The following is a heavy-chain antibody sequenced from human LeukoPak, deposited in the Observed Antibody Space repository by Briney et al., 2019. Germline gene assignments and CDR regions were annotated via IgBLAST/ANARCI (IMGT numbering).Heavy chain of an antibody. D-gene: IGHD4-17*01. CDR2: IFNDGST. CDR3: VKEPGGDNAY. Sequence: GGALRLSCAASGFTVISNYMSWVLQAPGKGVEGVSLIFNDGSTYYADSVKARFTISRDNSMGTLYLQMNSLRVEDPAVYYFVKEPGGDNAYWGQGTLVTVPS. CDR1: GFTVISNY. V-gene: IGHV3-66*01. J-gene: IGHJ4*02.